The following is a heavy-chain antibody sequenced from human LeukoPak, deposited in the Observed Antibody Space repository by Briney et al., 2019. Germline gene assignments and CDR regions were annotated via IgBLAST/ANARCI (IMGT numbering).Heavy chain of an antibody. D-gene: IGHD3-3*01. CDR1: GYSISSGYY. J-gene: IGHJ4*02. V-gene: IGHV4-38-2*02. CDR2: IYHGGST. Sequence: SETLSLTCTVSGYSISSGYYWGWIRQPPGKGLEWIGSIYHGGSTYYNPSLKSRVTISVDTSKNQFSLKLSSVTAADTAVYYCARDRLLPDFWSGYYVDYWGQGTLVTVSS. CDR3: ARDRLLPDFWSGYYVDY.